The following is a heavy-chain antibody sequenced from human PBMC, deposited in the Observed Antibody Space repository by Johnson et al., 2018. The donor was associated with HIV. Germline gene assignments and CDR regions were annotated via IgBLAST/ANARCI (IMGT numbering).Heavy chain of an antibody. J-gene: IGHJ3*02. CDR3: ARQYRNSGGRTGAFDI. V-gene: IGHV3-30-3*01. Sequence: VQLVESGGGVVQPGRSLRLSCAASGFTFSSYAMHWVRQAPGKGLEWVAVISYDGSNKYYADSVKGRFTISRDNSKNTLYLQMNSLRAEDTAVYYCARQYRNSGGRTGAFDIWGQGTMVTVSS. CDR2: ISYDGSNK. D-gene: IGHD1-26*01. CDR1: GFTFSSYA.